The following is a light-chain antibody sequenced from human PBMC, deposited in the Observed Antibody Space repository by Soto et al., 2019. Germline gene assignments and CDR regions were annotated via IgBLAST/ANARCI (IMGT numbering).Light chain of an antibody. Sequence: EIVMTQSPATLSVSPGERATLSCRASQSVSSNLVWYQQKPGQAPGLLIYGASTRATGIPARFSGSGSGTEFTLTISSLQSEDFAVYYCQQYNNWPPMYTFGQGTKLEIK. V-gene: IGKV3-15*01. CDR1: QSVSSN. J-gene: IGKJ2*01. CDR2: GAS. CDR3: QQYNNWPPMYT.